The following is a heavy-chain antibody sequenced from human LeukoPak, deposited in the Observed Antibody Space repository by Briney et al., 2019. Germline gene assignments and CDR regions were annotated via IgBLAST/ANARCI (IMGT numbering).Heavy chain of an antibody. Sequence: GGSLRLSCAASRFTFSSYAIAWVRQAPGKGLEYVSIITNSGTYYADPDNGRFPISRVNSKNTQYLQLKSMRPEAAAVYYCSKGPQGSFAYYFVYWGQRTLVTVSS. J-gene: IGHJ4*02. V-gene: IGHV3-23*01. CDR2: ITNSGT. CDR1: RFTFSSYA. CDR3: SKGPQGSFAYYFVY. D-gene: IGHD3-9*01.